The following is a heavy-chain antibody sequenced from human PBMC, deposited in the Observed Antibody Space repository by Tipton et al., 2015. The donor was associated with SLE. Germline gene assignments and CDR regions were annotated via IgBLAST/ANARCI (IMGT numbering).Heavy chain of an antibody. D-gene: IGHD3-3*01. V-gene: IGHV4-59*01. Sequence: TLSLTCTVSGGSISNYYWSWIRQPPGKGLEWIGYIYYSGSTNYNPSLKSRVTISVDTSKNQFSLKLSSVTAADTAVYYSARDWGYDFWSGYSQGAFDIWGQGTMVTVSS. CDR1: GGSISNYY. J-gene: IGHJ3*02. CDR3: ARDWGYDFWSGYSQGAFDI. CDR2: IYYSGST.